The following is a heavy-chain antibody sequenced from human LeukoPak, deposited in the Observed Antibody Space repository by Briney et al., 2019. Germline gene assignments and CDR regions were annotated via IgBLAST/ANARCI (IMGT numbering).Heavy chain of an antibody. CDR2: INAGNGNT. Sequence: ASVKVSCKASGYTFTSYAMHWVRQAPGQRLEWMGWINAGNGNTKYSQKFQGRVTITRDTSASTAYTELSSLRSEDTAVYYCARDRSLLGMDVWGQGTTVTVSS. J-gene: IGHJ6*02. CDR1: GYTFTSYA. CDR3: ARDRSLLGMDV. V-gene: IGHV1-3*01. D-gene: IGHD1-26*01.